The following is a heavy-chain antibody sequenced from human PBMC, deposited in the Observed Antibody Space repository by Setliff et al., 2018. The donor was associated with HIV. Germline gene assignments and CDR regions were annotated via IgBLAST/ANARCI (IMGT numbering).Heavy chain of an antibody. D-gene: IGHD3-10*01. CDR2: VNPNSGDA. V-gene: IGHV1-2*02. J-gene: IGHJ6*02. CDR3: ARNFGLSPSGKYYYYYGMDI. Sequence: ASVKVSCKASGYTFTGHYLHWVRQAPGQGLEWLGWVNPNSGDAIYAQNFQGRVTMTRDSSINAAYMELRGLRSDDTAVYYCARNFGLSPSGKYYYYYGMDIWGQGTTVTVSS. CDR1: GYTFTGHY.